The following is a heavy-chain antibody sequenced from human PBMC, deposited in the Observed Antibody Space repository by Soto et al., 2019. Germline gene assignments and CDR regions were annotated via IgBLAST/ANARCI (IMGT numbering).Heavy chain of an antibody. V-gene: IGHV3-21*01. CDR1: GFSFSKYR. Sequence: PGGSLRLSCAASGFSFSKYRMNWVRQAPGKGLEWVSYISSSSSSKFYADSVKDRFTISRDNAKNSLSLQMNSLRADDTAMYYCAREGATSGYYTDWGQGNQVTVSS. CDR3: AREGATSGYYTD. CDR2: ISSSSSSK. D-gene: IGHD3-3*01. J-gene: IGHJ4*02.